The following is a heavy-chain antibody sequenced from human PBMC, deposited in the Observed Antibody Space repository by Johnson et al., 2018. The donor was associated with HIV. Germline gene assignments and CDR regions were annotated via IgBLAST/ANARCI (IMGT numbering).Heavy chain of an antibody. D-gene: IGHD1-26*01. V-gene: IGHV3-66*01. Sequence: VQLVESGGSVVRPGGSLRLSCAASGFTVSRTYMNWVRQAPGKGLEWVSVIYSGGSTYYADSVKGRFTISRDSSKNTLYLQMNSLRAGDTAVYYCARALGATYAFDIWGQGTMVTVSS. J-gene: IGHJ3*02. CDR1: GFTVSRTY. CDR3: ARALGATYAFDI. CDR2: IYSGGST.